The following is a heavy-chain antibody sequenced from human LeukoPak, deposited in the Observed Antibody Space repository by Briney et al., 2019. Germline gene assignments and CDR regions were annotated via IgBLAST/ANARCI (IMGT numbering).Heavy chain of an antibody. V-gene: IGHV3-23*01. CDR3: AKDHDYYASGPI. CDR1: GFTFSSHA. D-gene: IGHD3-10*01. J-gene: IGHJ3*02. CDR2: ISGSGSST. Sequence: GGSLRLSCAGSGFTFSSHAMSWVRQAPGKGLEWVSAISGSGSSTYYADSVKGRFTISRDNSKNTLFLQMNSLRAADTAVYYCAKDHDYYASGPIWGQGTMVTVSS.